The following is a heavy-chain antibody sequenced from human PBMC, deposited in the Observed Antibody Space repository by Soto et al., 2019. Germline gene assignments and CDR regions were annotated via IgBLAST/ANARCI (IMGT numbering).Heavy chain of an antibody. V-gene: IGHV4-39*01. D-gene: IGHD6-19*01. J-gene: IGHJ3*02. CDR1: GGSISSSSYY. CDR3: ASVQWLVHGAFDI. CDR2: IYYSGST. Sequence: SETLSLTCTVSGGSISSSSYYWGWIRQPPGKGLEWIGSIYYSGSTYYNPSLKSRVTISVDTSKNQFSLKLSSVTAADTAVYYCASVQWLVHGAFDIWGQGTMVTVSS.